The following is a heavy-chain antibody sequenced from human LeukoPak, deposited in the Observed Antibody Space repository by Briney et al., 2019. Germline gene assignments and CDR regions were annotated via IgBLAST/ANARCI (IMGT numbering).Heavy chain of an antibody. Sequence: PSETLSLTCTVSGGSISSYYWSWIRQPPGKGLEWIGRIYTSGSTNYNPSLKSRVTISVDTSKNQFSLKLSSVTAADTAVYYCARDHRYYDSSGYYHDAFDIWGQGTMVTVSS. CDR3: ARDHRYYDSSGYYHDAFDI. CDR2: IYTSGST. CDR1: GGSISSYY. D-gene: IGHD3-22*01. V-gene: IGHV4-4*07. J-gene: IGHJ3*02.